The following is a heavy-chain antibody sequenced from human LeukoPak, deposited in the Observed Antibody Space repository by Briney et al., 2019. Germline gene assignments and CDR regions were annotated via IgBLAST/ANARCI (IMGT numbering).Heavy chain of an antibody. V-gene: IGHV1-2*02. CDR3: ARAGRFGELHCWFDP. J-gene: IGHJ5*02. D-gene: IGHD3-10*01. CDR2: INPNSGGT. Sequence: ASVKVSCKASGYTFTGYYMHWVRQAPGQGLEWMGWINPNSGGTNYAQKFQGRVTMTRDTSISTAYMELSRLRSDDTAVYYCARAGRFGELHCWFDPWGQGTLVTVSS. CDR1: GYTFTGYY.